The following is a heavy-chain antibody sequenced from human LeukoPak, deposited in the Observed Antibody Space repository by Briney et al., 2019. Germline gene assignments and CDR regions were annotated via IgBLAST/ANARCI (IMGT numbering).Heavy chain of an antibody. CDR3: ASDRVDTVVSAPNFHYGMDV. J-gene: IGHJ6*02. Sequence: GGSLRLSCAASGFTFRAYTMTWVRQSPGEGLEWVSSISSSCTYISNVDSVKGRFNISRDNAKNSLYLQMNSLRAEDTAVYYCASDRVDTVVSAPNFHYGMDVWGQGTTVTVTS. V-gene: IGHV3-21*01. D-gene: IGHD5-18*01. CDR1: GFTFRAYT. CDR2: ISSSCTYI.